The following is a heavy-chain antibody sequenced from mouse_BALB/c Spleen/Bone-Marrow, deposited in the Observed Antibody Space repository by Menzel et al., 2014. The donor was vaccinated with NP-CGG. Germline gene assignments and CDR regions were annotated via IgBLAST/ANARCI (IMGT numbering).Heavy chain of an antibody. Sequence: VKLLESGPGLVAPSQSLSITCTVSGFSLTSYGVSWVRQSPGKGLEWLGVIWGDGSTNYHSALMSRLSISKDNSKSQLFLKLNSLQTDDTATYYCAKGEYAKRYYAMDYWGQGTSVTVSS. CDR1: GFSLTSYG. CDR2: IWGDGST. D-gene: IGHD2-10*02. V-gene: IGHV2-3*01. J-gene: IGHJ4*01. CDR3: AKGEYAKRYYAMDY.